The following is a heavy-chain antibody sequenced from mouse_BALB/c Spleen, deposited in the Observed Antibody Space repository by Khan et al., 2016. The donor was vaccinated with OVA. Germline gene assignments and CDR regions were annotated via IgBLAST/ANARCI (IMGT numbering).Heavy chain of an antibody. CDR3: ARETSYWYFDA. Sequence: QIQLVQSGPEVKKPGETVKISCKAAGYTFTNSRMNWMKQAPEKGLKWMGWINTHTGEPTYGDDFKGRFAFSLETSATTAYLQINNLKHEDMATYFCARETSYWYFDAWGAGTTVTVSS. D-gene: IGHD1-3*01. J-gene: IGHJ1*01. CDR1: GYTFTNSR. CDR2: INTHTGEP. V-gene: IGHV9-1*02.